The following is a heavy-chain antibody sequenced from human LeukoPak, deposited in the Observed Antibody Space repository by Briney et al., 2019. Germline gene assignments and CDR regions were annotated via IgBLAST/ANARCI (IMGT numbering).Heavy chain of an antibody. CDR1: GDSIITYY. J-gene: IGHJ3*02. D-gene: IGHD4-17*01. CDR3: ARDSSTVTGDAFDI. V-gene: IGHV4-59*01. Sequence: SETLSLTCTVSGDSIITYYWSWIRQPPGKGLEWIGYMYYSGSTNYNPSLQSRVTISVDTSKNQFSLKLISVTAADTAVYYCARDSSTVTGDAFDIWGQGTMVTVSS. CDR2: MYYSGST.